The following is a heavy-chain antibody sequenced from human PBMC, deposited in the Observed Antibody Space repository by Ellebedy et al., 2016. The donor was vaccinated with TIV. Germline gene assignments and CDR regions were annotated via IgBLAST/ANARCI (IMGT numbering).Heavy chain of an antibody. D-gene: IGHD2-2*01. J-gene: IGHJ4*02. CDR2: ISYDGSNK. CDR3: ARTPDNQLLSPFDY. Sequence: GESLKISCAASGFTFSSYWMSWVRQAPGKGLEWVAVISYDGSNKYYADSVKGRFTISRDNSKNTLYLQMNSLRAEDTAVYYCARTPDNQLLSPFDYWGQGTLVTVSS. V-gene: IGHV3-30-3*01. CDR1: GFTFSSYW.